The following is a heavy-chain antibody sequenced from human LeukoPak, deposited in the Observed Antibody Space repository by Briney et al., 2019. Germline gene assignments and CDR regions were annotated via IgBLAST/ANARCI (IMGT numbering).Heavy chain of an antibody. V-gene: IGHV5-51*01. CDR1: GYSFTSYW. CDR3: ARHVGYGLFTLNAFDY. CDR2: IYPGDSDT. J-gene: IGHJ4*02. D-gene: IGHD4-17*01. Sequence: GESLKISCKGSGYSFTSYWIGWVRQMPGKGLEWMGIIYPGDSDTRYSPSFQGQVTISADKSISTAYLQWSSLKASDTAMYYCARHVGYGLFTLNAFDYWGQGTLVTVSS.